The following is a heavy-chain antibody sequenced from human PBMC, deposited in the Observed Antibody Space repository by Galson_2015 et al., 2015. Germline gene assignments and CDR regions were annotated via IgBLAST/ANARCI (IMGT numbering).Heavy chain of an antibody. CDR2: IYSGGST. V-gene: IGHV3-53*01. J-gene: IGHJ6*02. CDR3: ARSPSWWDYGMDV. Sequence: SLRLSCAASGFTVSSNYMSWVRQAPGKGLEWVSVIYSGGSTYYADSVKGRFTISRDNSKNTLYLQMNSLRAEDTAVYYCARSPSWWDYGMDVWGQGTTVTVSS. D-gene: IGHD2-15*01. CDR1: GFTVSSNY.